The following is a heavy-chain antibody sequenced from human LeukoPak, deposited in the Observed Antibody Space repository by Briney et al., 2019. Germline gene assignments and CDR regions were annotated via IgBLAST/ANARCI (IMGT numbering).Heavy chain of an antibody. V-gene: IGHV4-31*03. J-gene: IGHJ3*02. D-gene: IGHD3-10*01. CDR3: ARAPRGLNAFDI. CDR2: IYYSGST. CDR1: GASISSGGYY. Sequence: SQTLSLTCTVSGASISSGGYYWSWIRQHPGKGLEWIGYIYYSGSTYYNPSLKSRVTMSVDTSKNQFSLKLSSVTAADTAVYYCARAPRGLNAFDIWGQGTMVTVSS.